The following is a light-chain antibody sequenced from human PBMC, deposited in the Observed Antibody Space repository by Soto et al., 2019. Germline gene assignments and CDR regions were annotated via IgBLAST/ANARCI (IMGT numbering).Light chain of an antibody. V-gene: IGKV1-39*01. CDR2: AAS. Sequence: DLQMTQSPSSLPASVGDRVTITCRASQSITNYLSWYQQRPGKAPKLLIHAASNLQSGVPSRFSGSGSKTDFSLTISSLQPEDFATYYCQQSYSAPRTFGQGTKLEI. CDR3: QQSYSAPRT. CDR1: QSITNY. J-gene: IGKJ2*01.